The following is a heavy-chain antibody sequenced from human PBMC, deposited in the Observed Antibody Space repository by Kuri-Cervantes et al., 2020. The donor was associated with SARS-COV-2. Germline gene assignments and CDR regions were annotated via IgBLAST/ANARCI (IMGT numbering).Heavy chain of an antibody. V-gene: IGHV1-8*02. Sequence: ASVKVSCKASGGTFSSFVISWVRQAPGQGLEWMGRINPNSGGTNYAQKFQGRVTMTRDTSTSTVYMELSSLRSEDTAVYYCARGGSGIIDYWGQGTLVTVSS. D-gene: IGHD3-10*01. CDR2: INPNSGGT. J-gene: IGHJ4*02. CDR1: GGTFSSFV. CDR3: ARGGSGIIDY.